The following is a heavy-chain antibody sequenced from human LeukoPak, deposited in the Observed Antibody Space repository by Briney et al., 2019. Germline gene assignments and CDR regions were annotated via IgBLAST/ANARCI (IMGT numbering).Heavy chain of an antibody. CDR3: ARAHNWKYGSFDF. Sequence: GGSLRLSCAASGFTFSDYYMSWIRQAPGKGLEWVSCISSSSSYIYYADSVKGRFTISRDNAKNSLYLQMNSLRAEDTAVYYCARAHNWKYGSFDFWGQGTLVTVSS. J-gene: IGHJ4*02. CDR1: GFTFSDYY. CDR2: ISSSSSYI. V-gene: IGHV3-11*06. D-gene: IGHD1-7*01.